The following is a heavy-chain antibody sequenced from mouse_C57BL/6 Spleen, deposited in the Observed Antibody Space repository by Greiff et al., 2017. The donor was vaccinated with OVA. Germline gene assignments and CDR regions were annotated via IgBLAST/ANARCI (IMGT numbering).Heavy chain of an antibody. J-gene: IGHJ3*01. CDR1: GYSITSGYY. D-gene: IGHD2-2*01. V-gene: IGHV3-6*01. CDR2: ISYDGSN. CDR3: ARDGIYYGYDEGVWFAY. Sequence: EVQLQESGPGLVKPSQSLSLTCSVTGYSITSGYYWNWIRQFPGNKLEWMGYISYDGSNNYNPSLKNRISITRDTSKNQFFLKLNSVTTEDTATYYCARDGIYYGYDEGVWFAYWGQGTLVTVSA.